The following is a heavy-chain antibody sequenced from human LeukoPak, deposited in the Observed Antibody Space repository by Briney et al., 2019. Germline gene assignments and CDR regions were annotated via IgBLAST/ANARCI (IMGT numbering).Heavy chain of an antibody. D-gene: IGHD1-26*01. Sequence: GVSLRLSCAASGFTVSSNYMSWVRQAPEKGLEWVSVIYSGGSTYYADSVKGRFTISRDNSKNTLYLQMNSLRAEDTAVYYCAHSRELLLDAFDIWGQGTMVTVP. V-gene: IGHV3-66*01. CDR2: IYSGGST. CDR1: GFTVSSNY. CDR3: AHSRELLLDAFDI. J-gene: IGHJ3*02.